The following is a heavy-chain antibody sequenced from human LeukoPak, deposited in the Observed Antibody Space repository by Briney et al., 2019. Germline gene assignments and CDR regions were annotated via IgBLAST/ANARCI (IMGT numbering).Heavy chain of an antibody. Sequence: ASVKVSCKASGYIFTDYAIQWVRQAPGQGLEWTGWINAGNGKTKYSQKFQGRVTITRDTSASTAYMELSGLRSDDTAVYYCARARWTSTVTTYYLDFWGQGTLVTVSS. D-gene: IGHD4-17*01. J-gene: IGHJ4*02. V-gene: IGHV1-3*01. CDR3: ARARWTSTVTTYYLDF. CDR2: INAGNGKT. CDR1: GYIFTDYA.